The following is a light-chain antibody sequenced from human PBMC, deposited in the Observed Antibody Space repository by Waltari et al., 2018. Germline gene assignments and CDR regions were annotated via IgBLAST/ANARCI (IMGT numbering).Light chain of an antibody. CDR1: SRDIGVYNH. CDR3: SSYTTSISYV. V-gene: IGLV2-14*03. Sequence: QSALTQPASVSGSPGQSIPISCPGTSRDIGVYNHVSWYQQHPGKAPKLMIYDVTNRPSGVSDRFSGSKSDYTASLTISGLQAEDEADYYCSSYTTSISYVFGTGTRVTVL. CDR2: DVT. J-gene: IGLJ1*01.